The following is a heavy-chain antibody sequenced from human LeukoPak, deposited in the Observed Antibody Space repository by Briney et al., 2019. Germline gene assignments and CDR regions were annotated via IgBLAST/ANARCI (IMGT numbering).Heavy chain of an antibody. CDR2: ISSSSSYI. V-gene: IGHV3-21*01. CDR3: ARDTGYYDSSGPALDY. J-gene: IGHJ4*02. D-gene: IGHD3-22*01. CDR1: GFTFSSYS. Sequence: GGSLRLSCAASGFTFSSYSMNWVRQAPGKGLEWVSSISSSSSYIYYADSVKGRFTISRDNAKNSLYLQMNSLRAEDTAVYYCARDTGYYDSSGPALDYWGQGTLVTVSS.